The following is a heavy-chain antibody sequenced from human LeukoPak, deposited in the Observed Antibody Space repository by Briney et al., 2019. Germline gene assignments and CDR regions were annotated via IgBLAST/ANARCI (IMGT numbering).Heavy chain of an antibody. V-gene: IGHV3-30*04. CDR3: ARDLKMGYSSGRYSWGTGSSNDY. Sequence: GGSLRLSCAASGFTFSSYAMHWVRQAPGKGLEWVAVISYDGSNKYYADSVKGRFTISRDNSKNTLYLQMNSLRSDDTAVYHCARDLKMGYSSGRYSWGTGSSNDYWGQGTLVTVSS. CDR2: ISYDGSNK. CDR1: GFTFSSYA. J-gene: IGHJ4*02. D-gene: IGHD6-19*01.